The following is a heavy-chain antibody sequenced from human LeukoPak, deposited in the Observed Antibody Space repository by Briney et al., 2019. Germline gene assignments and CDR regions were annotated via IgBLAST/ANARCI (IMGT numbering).Heavy chain of an antibody. V-gene: IGHV1-69*01. CDR2: SISIFCTA. CDR1: VGTFSTYA. CDR3: ARARHSGYDDYFDY. J-gene: IGHJ4*02. D-gene: IGHD5-12*01. Sequence: GCSVKLSCKASVGTFSTYAISCVRQARGQGLEWMGGSISIFCTANYAQKFQGRVTITADESTSTAYMELSSLRSEDTAVYYCARARHSGYDDYFDYWGQGTLVTVSS.